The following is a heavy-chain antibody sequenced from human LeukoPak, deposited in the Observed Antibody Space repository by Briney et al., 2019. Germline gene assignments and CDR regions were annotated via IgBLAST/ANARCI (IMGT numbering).Heavy chain of an antibody. D-gene: IGHD1-26*01. CDR2: IYYSGSSGST. J-gene: IGHJ5*02. Sequence: NPSETLSLTCTVSGGSFSSYYWSWIRQPPGQGLEWIGYIYYSGSSGSTNYNPSLKSRVTISGDTAKNQFSLKLSSVTAADTAVYYCARDGRIVGAKGVTYNWFDPWGQGTLVTVSS. CDR1: GGSFSSYY. V-gene: IGHV4-59*01. CDR3: ARDGRIVGAKGVTYNWFDP.